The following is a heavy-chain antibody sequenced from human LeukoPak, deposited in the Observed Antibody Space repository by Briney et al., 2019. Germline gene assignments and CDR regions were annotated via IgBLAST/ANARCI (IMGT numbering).Heavy chain of an antibody. J-gene: IGHJ6*02. V-gene: IGHV1-18*01. Sequence: GASVKVSCKASGGTFSSYAISWVRQAPGQGLEWMGWISAYNGNTNYAQKLQGRVTMTTDTSTSTAYMELRSLRSDDTAVYYCARDSSSSDYYYYYGMDVWGQGTTVTVSS. CDR3: ARDSSSSDYYYYYGMDV. CDR1: GGTFSSYA. D-gene: IGHD6-6*01. CDR2: ISAYNGNT.